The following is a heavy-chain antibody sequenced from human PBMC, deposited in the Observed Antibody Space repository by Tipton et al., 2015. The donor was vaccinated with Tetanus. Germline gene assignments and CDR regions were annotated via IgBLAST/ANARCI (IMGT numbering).Heavy chain of an antibody. CDR2: ISAYNGNT. V-gene: IGHV1-18*01. Sequence: QSGPEVKKPGASVKVSCKASGYTFTSYGISWVRQAPGQGLEWMGWISAYNGNTNYAQKLQGRVTMTTDTSTSTAYMELRSLRSDDPPVDYGGRDMREPPLDYWAQGPLVPAS. D-gene: IGHD1-26*01. CDR3: GRDMREPPLDY. J-gene: IGHJ4*02. CDR1: GYTFTSYG.